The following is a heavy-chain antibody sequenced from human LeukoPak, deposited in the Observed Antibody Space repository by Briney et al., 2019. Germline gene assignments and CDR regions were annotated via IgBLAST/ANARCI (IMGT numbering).Heavy chain of an antibody. V-gene: IGHV3-53*04. CDR3: ARGGVGATYYFDY. Sequence: PGGSLRLSCAASGFTVSSNYMSWVRQAPGKGLEWVSVIYSGGSTYYADSVKGRFTISRHNSKNTLYLQMNSLRAEDTAVYYCARGGVGATYYFDYWGQGTLVTVSS. CDR1: GFTVSSNY. D-gene: IGHD1-26*01. J-gene: IGHJ4*02. CDR2: IYSGGST.